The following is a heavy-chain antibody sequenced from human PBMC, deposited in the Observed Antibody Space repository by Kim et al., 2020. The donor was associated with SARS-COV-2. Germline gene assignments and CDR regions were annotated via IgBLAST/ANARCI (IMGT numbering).Heavy chain of an antibody. CDR3: ARGGPHDYGDYWGRPPNWFDP. Sequence: SVKVSCKASGGTFSSYAISWVRQAPGQGLEWMGGIIPIFGTANYAQKFQGRVTIAADESTSTAYMELSSLRSEDTAVYYCARGGPHDYGDYWGRPPNWFDPWGQGTLVTVSS. V-gene: IGHV1-69*13. J-gene: IGHJ5*02. CDR1: GGTFSSYA. CDR2: IIPIFGTA. D-gene: IGHD4-17*01.